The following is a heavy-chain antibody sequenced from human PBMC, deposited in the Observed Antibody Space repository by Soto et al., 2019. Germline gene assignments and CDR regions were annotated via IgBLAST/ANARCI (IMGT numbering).Heavy chain of an antibody. D-gene: IGHD3-16*01. J-gene: IGHJ6*03. Sequence: GGSLRLSCASSGFTVSSNYMSWVRQAPGKGLEWVSLIYSGGNTYYADSVKGRFTISRHNSKNTLYLQMYSLRAEDTAVYYCARGGGQNYYYSDVWGKGTTVTVSS. CDR3: ARGGGQNYYYSDV. CDR2: IYSGGNT. CDR1: GFTVSSNY. V-gene: IGHV3-53*04.